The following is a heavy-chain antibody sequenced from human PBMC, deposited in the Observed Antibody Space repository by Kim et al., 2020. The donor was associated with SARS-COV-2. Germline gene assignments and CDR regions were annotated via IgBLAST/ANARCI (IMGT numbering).Heavy chain of an antibody. CDR2: ISHTGTT. CDR3: VRDKGVDPVTRFDY. V-gene: IGHV4-59*13. Sequence: SETLSLTCTVSGASISNFRWSWIRQPSGKGLEWVGYISHTGTTQYNPSLKTRIIISADTSKNQISLKLNSVTAADTAVYYCVRDKGVDPVTRFDYWGQGSLVTVSS. J-gene: IGHJ4*02. CDR1: GASISNFR. D-gene: IGHD4-17*01.